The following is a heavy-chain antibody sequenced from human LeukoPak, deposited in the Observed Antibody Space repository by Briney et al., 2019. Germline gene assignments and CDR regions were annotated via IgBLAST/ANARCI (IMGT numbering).Heavy chain of an antibody. CDR3: AREGYCSSTSCYPFDY. CDR2: IWYDGSNK. Sequence: PGGSLRLSCAASGFTFSSYGMRWLRQAPGKGLEWVADIWYDGSNKYYADSVKRRFTISRDNSKNTLYLQMNSLRAEDTAVYYCAREGYCSSTSCYPFDYWGQGTLVTVSS. V-gene: IGHV3-33*01. D-gene: IGHD2-2*01. CDR1: GFTFSSYG. J-gene: IGHJ4*02.